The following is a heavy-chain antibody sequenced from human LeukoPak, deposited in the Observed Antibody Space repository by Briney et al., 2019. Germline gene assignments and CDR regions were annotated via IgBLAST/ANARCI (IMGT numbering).Heavy chain of an antibody. Sequence: GESLKISCKGSGYSFTSYWISWVRQMPGKGLERMGRSDPSDSYTNYSPSFQGHVTISADKSTSTAYLQWSSLKASDTAMYYCAREDYGDYVGAFDIWGQGTMVTVSS. J-gene: IGHJ3*02. V-gene: IGHV5-10-1*01. D-gene: IGHD4-17*01. CDR2: SDPSDSYT. CDR1: GYSFTSYW. CDR3: AREDYGDYVGAFDI.